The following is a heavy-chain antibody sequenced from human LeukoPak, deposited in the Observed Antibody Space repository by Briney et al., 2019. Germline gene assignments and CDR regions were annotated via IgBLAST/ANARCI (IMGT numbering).Heavy chain of an antibody. V-gene: IGHV3-23*01. CDR2: ISGGGGST. D-gene: IGHD6-6*01. CDR3: AKAYSSSFYDAFDI. J-gene: IGHJ3*02. CDR1: GFTFSSYA. Sequence: GGSLRLSCAASGFTFSSYAMIWVRQAPGKGLEWVSAISGGGGSTYYADSVKGRFTISRDNSKNTLFLQMNSLRAEDTAVYYCAKAYSSSFYDAFDIWGQGTMVTVSS.